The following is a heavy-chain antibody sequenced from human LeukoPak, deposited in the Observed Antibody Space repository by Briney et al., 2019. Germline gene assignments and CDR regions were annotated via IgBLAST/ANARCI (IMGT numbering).Heavy chain of an antibody. Sequence: GGSLRLSCAASGFTFSSYWMSWVRQAPGKGLEWVANIKQDGSEKYYVDSVKGRFTISRDNAKNSLYLQMNSLRAEDTAVYYCAKAAGLYRYYYYMDVWGKGTTVTVSS. J-gene: IGHJ6*03. CDR1: GFTFSSYW. CDR2: IKQDGSEK. CDR3: AKAAGLYRYYYYMDV. D-gene: IGHD6-13*01. V-gene: IGHV3-7*01.